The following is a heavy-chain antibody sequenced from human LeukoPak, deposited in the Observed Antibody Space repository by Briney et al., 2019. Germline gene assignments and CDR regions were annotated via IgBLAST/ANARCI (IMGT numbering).Heavy chain of an antibody. J-gene: IGHJ4*02. CDR3: ARAGAAVAGTLADY. V-gene: IGHV1-2*02. Sequence: ASVKVSCKASGYTFTGYYMHWVRQAPGQGLEWMGWINPNSGSTNYAQKFQGRVTMTRDTSISTAYMELSRLRSDDTAVYYCARAGAAVAGTLADYWGQGTLVTVSS. D-gene: IGHD6-19*01. CDR1: GYTFTGYY. CDR2: INPNSGST.